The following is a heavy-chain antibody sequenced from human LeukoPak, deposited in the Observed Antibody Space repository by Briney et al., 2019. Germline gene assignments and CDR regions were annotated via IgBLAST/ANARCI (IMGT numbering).Heavy chain of an antibody. Sequence: PGGSLRLSCAASGFTFSSYAMSWVRRAPGKGLEWVSAISGSGGSTYYADSVKGRFTISRDNSKNTLYLQMNSLRAEDTAVYYCAKSARYCSSTSCSPGGDYWGQGTLVTVSS. D-gene: IGHD2-2*01. J-gene: IGHJ4*02. CDR2: ISGSGGST. V-gene: IGHV3-23*01. CDR1: GFTFSSYA. CDR3: AKSARYCSSTSCSPGGDY.